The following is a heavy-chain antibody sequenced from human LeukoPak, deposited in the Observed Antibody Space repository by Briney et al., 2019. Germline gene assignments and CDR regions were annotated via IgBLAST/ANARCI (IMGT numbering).Heavy chain of an antibody. CDR3: ANSGKEPAPIDY. CDR2: ISGDGGST. CDR1: GFTFDDYA. D-gene: IGHD1-26*01. J-gene: IGHJ4*02. Sequence: GGSLRLSCAASGFTFDDYAMHWVRQAPGKGLEWVSLISGDGGSTYYADSVKGRFTISRDNSKNSLYLQMNSLRTEDTALYYCANSGKEPAPIDYWGKGTLVTVAS. V-gene: IGHV3-43*02.